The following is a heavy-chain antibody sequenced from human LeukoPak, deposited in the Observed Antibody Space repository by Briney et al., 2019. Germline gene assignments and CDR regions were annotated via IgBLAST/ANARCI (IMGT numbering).Heavy chain of an antibody. D-gene: IGHD1-1*01. J-gene: IGHJ4*02. V-gene: IGHV4-31*03. CDR2: IYYSGST. CDR3: ARNNWNDLSYFDY. Sequence: PSETLSLTCTVSGGSISSGGYYWSWIRQHPGKGLEWIGYIYYSGSTYYNPSLKSRVTISVDTSKNQLSLKLSSVTAADTAVYYCARNNWNDLSYFDYWGQGTLVTVSS. CDR1: GGSISSGGYY.